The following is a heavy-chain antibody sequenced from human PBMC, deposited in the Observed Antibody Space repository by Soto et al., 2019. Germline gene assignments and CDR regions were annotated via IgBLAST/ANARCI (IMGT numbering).Heavy chain of an antibody. J-gene: IGHJ5*02. Sequence: QITLKESGPPLVKPTQPLTLTCTFSGFSLTTRGVGVGWIRQPPGKALECLALIYWDYDKRYSPSLQSRLSITKDTSKNQVVLKMTNVDPVDTATYYCAHIPIYYQYDWFDPWGQGTLVSVSS. D-gene: IGHD3-16*01. CDR1: GFSLTTRGVG. CDR3: AHIPIYYQYDWFDP. V-gene: IGHV2-5*02. CDR2: IYWDYDK.